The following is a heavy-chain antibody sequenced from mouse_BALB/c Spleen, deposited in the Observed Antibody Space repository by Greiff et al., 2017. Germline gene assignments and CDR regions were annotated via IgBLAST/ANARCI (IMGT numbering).Heavy chain of an antibody. Sequence: EVKLVESGGGLVQPGGSLKLSCAASGFDFSRYWMSWVRQAPGKGLEWIGEINPDSSTINYTPSLKDKFIISRDNAKNTLYLQMSKVRSEDTALYYCARPGYGSSAWFAYWGQGTLVTVSA. CDR3: ARPGYGSSAWFAY. D-gene: IGHD1-1*01. CDR1: GFDFSRYW. J-gene: IGHJ3*01. V-gene: IGHV4-1*02. CDR2: INPDSSTI.